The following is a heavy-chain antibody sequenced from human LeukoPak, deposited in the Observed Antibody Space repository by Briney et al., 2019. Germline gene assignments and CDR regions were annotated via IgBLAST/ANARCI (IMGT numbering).Heavy chain of an antibody. Sequence: GGSLRLSCAVSGITLSNYGMSWVRQAPGKGLEWVAGLSGSGGGTNYADSVQGRFTISRDNPKTTLYLQMNSLRAEDTAVYFCAKRGVVIRVFLVGFHKEAYYFDSWGQGALVTVSS. CDR2: LSGSGGGT. CDR3: AKRGVVIRVFLVGFHKEAYYFDS. D-gene: IGHD3-10*01. J-gene: IGHJ4*02. CDR1: GITLSNYG. V-gene: IGHV3-23*01.